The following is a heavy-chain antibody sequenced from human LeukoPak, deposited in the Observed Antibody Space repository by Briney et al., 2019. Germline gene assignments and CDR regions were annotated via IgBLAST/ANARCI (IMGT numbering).Heavy chain of an antibody. V-gene: IGHV3-30*04. CDR1: GFTFSSYA. D-gene: IGHD4-23*01. J-gene: IGHJ4*02. CDR3: AKAETYGGNSFDY. CDR2: ISYDGSNK. Sequence: GRSLRLSCAASGFTFSSYAMHWVRQAPGKGLEWVAVISYDGSNKYYADSVKGRFTISRDNSKNTLYLQMNSLRAEDTAVYYCAKAETYGGNSFDYWGQGTLVTVSS.